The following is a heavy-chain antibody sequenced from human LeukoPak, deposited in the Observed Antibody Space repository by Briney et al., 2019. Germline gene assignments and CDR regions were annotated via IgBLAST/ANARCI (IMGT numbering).Heavy chain of an antibody. CDR1: GFTFSSYG. CDR3: AKALLRIVGATEGVDY. CDR2: ISYDGSNK. Sequence: PGRSLRLSCAASGFTFSSYGMHWVRQAPGKGLEWVAVISYDGSNKYYADSVKGRFTISRDNSKNTLYLQMNSLRAEDTAVYYCAKALLRIVGATEGVDYWGQGTLVTVSS. V-gene: IGHV3-30*18. J-gene: IGHJ4*02. D-gene: IGHD1-26*01.